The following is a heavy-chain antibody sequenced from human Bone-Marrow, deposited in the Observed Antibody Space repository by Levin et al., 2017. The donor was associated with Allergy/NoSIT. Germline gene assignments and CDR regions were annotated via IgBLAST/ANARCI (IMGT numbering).Heavy chain of an antibody. V-gene: IGHV3-15*01. J-gene: IGHJ4*02. CDR2: IKSNSDGGTT. D-gene: IGHD3-16*01. CDR3: TTDLDVKPLDC. CDR1: GFTFENAW. Sequence: AGGSLRLSCAASGFTFENAWMSWVRQPPGQGLEWIGRIKSNSDGGTTEYTAPVKGRFTISRDDSKNMLYLQMNRLKIEDTAVYDCTTDLDVKPLDCWGQGALVTVSS.